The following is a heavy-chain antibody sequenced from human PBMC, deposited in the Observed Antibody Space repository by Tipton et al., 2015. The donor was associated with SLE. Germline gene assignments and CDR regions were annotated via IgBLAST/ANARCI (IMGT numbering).Heavy chain of an antibody. D-gene: IGHD3-16*01. Sequence: SLRLSCAASGFTFSSYAMNWVRQAPGKGLEWVSVISGSGESTYYTDSVKGRITISRDNSRNTLYLQLNSLRVEDTAIYYCAKDSVLGDYYYGMDVWGQGTTVTVSS. CDR3: AKDSVLGDYYYGMDV. J-gene: IGHJ6*02. CDR1: GFTFSSYA. V-gene: IGHV3-23*01. CDR2: ISGSGEST.